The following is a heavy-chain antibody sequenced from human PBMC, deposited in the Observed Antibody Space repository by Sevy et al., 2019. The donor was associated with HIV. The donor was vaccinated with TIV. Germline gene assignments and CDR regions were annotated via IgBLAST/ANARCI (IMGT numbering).Heavy chain of an antibody. J-gene: IGHJ5*02. D-gene: IGHD5-18*01. CDR2: IYYSGST. CDR3: ARGTGYSYGYFTWFDP. V-gene: IGHV4-59*01. CDR1: GGSISSYY. Sequence: SETLSLTCTVSGGSISSYYWSWIRQPPGKGLEWIGYIYYSGSTNYNPSLTSRVTISVDTSKNQFSLKLSSVTAADTAVYYCARGTGYSYGYFTWFDPWGQGTLVTVSS.